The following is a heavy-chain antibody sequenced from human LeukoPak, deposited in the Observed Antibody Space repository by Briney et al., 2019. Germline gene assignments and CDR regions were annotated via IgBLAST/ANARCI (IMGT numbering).Heavy chain of an antibody. D-gene: IGHD2-15*01. V-gene: IGHV4-38-2*01. Sequence: SETLSLTCAVSGYSISSAYYWGWIRQPPGKGLEWIGTIYHSGTTYYNPSLKSRVTISVDTSKNQFSLKLISVTAADTAVYYCARAGYCSGGSCYSFDYWGQGTLVTVSS. CDR1: GYSISSAYY. CDR2: IYHSGTT. J-gene: IGHJ4*02. CDR3: ARAGYCSGGSCYSFDY.